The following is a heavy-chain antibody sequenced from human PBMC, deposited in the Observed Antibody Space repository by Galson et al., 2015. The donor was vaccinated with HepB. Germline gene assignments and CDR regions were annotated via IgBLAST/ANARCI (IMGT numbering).Heavy chain of an antibody. D-gene: IGHD5-18*01. J-gene: IGHJ4*02. CDR3: ASGHSRGYSYGYFDF. Sequence: SLRLSCAASGFTVSGHYMSWVRQAPGKGLEWVSVIYGGGDTYYADSVKGRFTISRLNSKNTLYLQMNSLRAEDTAVYYCASGHSRGYSYGYFDFWGQGTLVTVSS. CDR2: IYGGGDT. V-gene: IGHV3-53*04. CDR1: GFTVSGHY.